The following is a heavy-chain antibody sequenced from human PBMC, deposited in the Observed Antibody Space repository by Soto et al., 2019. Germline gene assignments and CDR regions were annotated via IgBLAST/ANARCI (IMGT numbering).Heavy chain of an antibody. J-gene: IGHJ6*02. Sequence: GASVKVSCKASGFTFTSSAVQWVRQARGQRLEWIGWIVVGSGNTNYAQKFQERVTITRDMSTSTAYMELSSLRSEDTAVYYCAAEPYYDFWSGYPPYGMDVWGQGTTVTVSS. CDR2: IVVGSGNT. V-gene: IGHV1-58*01. D-gene: IGHD3-3*01. CDR1: GFTFTSSA. CDR3: AAEPYYDFWSGYPPYGMDV.